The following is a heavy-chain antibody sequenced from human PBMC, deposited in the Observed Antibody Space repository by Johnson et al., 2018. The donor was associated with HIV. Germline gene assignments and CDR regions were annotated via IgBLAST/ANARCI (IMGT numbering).Heavy chain of an antibody. Sequence: VQLVESGGGLVQPGRSLRLSCAASGFTFDDYAMHWVRQAPGKGLEWVSGISWNSGSIGYADSVKGRFTISRDNAKNSLYLQMNSLRAEDTALYYCAKVSRFSNGGAFDVWGQGTMVTVSS. CDR3: AKVSRFSNGGAFDV. CDR2: ISWNSGSI. D-gene: IGHD3-16*01. J-gene: IGHJ3*01. CDR1: GFTFDDYA. V-gene: IGHV3-9*01.